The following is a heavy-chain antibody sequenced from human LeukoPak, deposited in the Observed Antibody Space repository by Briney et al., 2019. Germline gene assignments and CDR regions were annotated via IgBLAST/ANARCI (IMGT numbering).Heavy chain of an antibody. J-gene: IGHJ4*02. CDR3: AREVRGIQLWYFFDY. CDR2: IIPILGIA. V-gene: IGHV1-69*04. Sequence: GASVKVSCKASGGTFSSYAISWVRQAPGQGLEWMGRIIPILGIANYAQKFQGRVTITADKSTSTAYMELSSLRSEDTAVHYCAREVRGIQLWYFFDYWGQGTLVTVSS. D-gene: IGHD5-18*01. CDR1: GGTFSSYA.